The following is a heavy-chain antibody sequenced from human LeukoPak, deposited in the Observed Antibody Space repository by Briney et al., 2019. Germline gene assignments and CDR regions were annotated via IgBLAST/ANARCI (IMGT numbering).Heavy chain of an antibody. CDR1: GFTFSNVW. Sequence: PGGSLRLSCAASGFTFSNVWMSWVRQAPGKGLEWVGRIKSKTDGGTTDHAAPVKGRFTISRDDSKNKVFLQMNSLKTEETGVYYCAREERIVATIFVYYYYGMDVWGQGTTVTVSS. CDR2: IKSKTDGGTT. CDR3: AREERIVATIFVYYYYGMDV. V-gene: IGHV3-15*01. J-gene: IGHJ6*02. D-gene: IGHD5-12*01.